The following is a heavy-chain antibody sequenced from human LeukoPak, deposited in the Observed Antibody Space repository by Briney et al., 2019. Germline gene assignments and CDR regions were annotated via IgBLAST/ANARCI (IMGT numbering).Heavy chain of an antibody. Sequence: PGGSLTLSCAASGVTFSRYSMNWVRQAPGKGLEWVSSITSTGTYMYYADSVKGRLTISRDNATNTLYLQMNRLRAEDTAVYYCAGVLGVRDLAYFDYWGHGTLVTVSS. CDR3: AGVLGVRDLAYFDY. V-gene: IGHV3-21*01. CDR2: ITSTGTYM. J-gene: IGHJ4*01. D-gene: IGHD3-10*01. CDR1: GVTFSRYS.